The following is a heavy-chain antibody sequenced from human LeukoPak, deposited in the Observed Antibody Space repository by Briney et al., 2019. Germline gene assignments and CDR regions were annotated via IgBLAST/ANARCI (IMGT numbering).Heavy chain of an antibody. CDR1: GGSISSYY. CDR2: IHYSGST. D-gene: IGHD3-22*01. Sequence: SETLSLTCTVSGGSISSYYWSWIRQPPGKGLEWNGYIHYSGSTNYKPSLKSRVTISVDTSKNQFSLKLSSVTAADTAVYYCARLLCFYDSSASLRRYFDYWGQGTLVTVSS. V-gene: IGHV4-59*08. J-gene: IGHJ4*02. CDR3: ARLLCFYDSSASLRRYFDY.